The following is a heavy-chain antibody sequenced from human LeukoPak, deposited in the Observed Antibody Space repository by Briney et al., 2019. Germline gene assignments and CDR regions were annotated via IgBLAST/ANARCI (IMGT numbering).Heavy chain of an antibody. D-gene: IGHD2-15*01. V-gene: IGHV3-30*02. Sequence: GGSLRLSCAASGFTFSSYGMHWVRQAPGKGLEWVAVIWYDGSNKYYADSVKGRFTISRDNSKNTLYLQMDSLRAEDTAVYYCAKDLSGLRSCPIRRCYYAMDVWGQGTTVTVSS. CDR2: IWYDGSNK. CDR3: AKDLSGLRSCPIRRCYYAMDV. J-gene: IGHJ6*02. CDR1: GFTFSSYG.